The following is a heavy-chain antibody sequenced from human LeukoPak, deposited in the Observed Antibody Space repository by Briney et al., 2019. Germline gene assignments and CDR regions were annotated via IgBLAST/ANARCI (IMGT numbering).Heavy chain of an antibody. V-gene: IGHV3-23*01. CDR2: ISGSGGST. CDR3: AKDHAIVVVPAASYHY. J-gene: IGHJ4*02. D-gene: IGHD2-2*01. Sequence: GGSLRLSCAASGFTFSSYATSWVRQAPGKGLEWVSAISGSGGSTYYADSVRGRFTISRDNSKNTLYLQMNSLRAEDTAVYYCAKDHAIVVVPAASYHYWGQGTLVTVSS. CDR1: GFTFSSYA.